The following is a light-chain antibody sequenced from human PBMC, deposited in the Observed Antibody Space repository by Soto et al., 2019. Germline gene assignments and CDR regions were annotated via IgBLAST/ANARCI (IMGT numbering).Light chain of an antibody. V-gene: IGKV3-20*01. Sequence: PGERATLSCRASQSVSSSFLAWYQQKPGQAPRLLIYAASSRATGIPDRFSGSGSGTDFTLTISRLEPEDFAVYYCQQYGSSPWTFGQGTKVDIK. CDR3: QQYGSSPWT. CDR1: QSVSSSF. CDR2: AAS. J-gene: IGKJ1*01.